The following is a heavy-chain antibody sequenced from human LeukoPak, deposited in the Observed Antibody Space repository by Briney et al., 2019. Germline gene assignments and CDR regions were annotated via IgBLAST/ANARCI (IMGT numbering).Heavy chain of an antibody. Sequence: SETLSLTCTVSGGSISSYYWSWIRQPPGKGLERIGYIYYSGSTNYNPSLKSRVTISVDTSKNQFSLKLSSVTAADTAVYYCASPRDYYDSSGYPFDYWGQGTLVTVSS. V-gene: IGHV4-59*12. CDR3: ASPRDYYDSSGYPFDY. CDR2: IYYSGST. D-gene: IGHD3-22*01. CDR1: GGSISSYY. J-gene: IGHJ4*02.